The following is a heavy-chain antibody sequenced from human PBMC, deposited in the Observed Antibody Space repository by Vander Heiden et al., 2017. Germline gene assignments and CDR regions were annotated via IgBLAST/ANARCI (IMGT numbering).Heavy chain of an antibody. CDR1: GGSISSGDSL. CDR2: IYYSGST. CDR3: ARDREISADGLDV. J-gene: IGHJ6*02. Sequence: QVQLQESGPGLVKPSETLSLTCTVSGGSISSGDSLWSWIRQPPGKGLEWIGSIYYSGSTYYNVSLKTRLTISMDTSRSQFSLKLSSVTAADTAVYYCARDREISADGLDVWGQGTTVTVSS. D-gene: IGHD3-16*02. V-gene: IGHV4-30-4*01.